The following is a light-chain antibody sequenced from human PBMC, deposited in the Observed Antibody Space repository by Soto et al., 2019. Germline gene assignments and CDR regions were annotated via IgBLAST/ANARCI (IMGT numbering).Light chain of an antibody. CDR1: QTISRY. Sequence: DLQMTQSPSSLSASVGDRVTITCRASQTISRYLNWYQQKPGKAPKLLIYAASSLQSGVPSRFSGSGSGTDLTIAISSLQPEDCETYDGQQSYSTLITFGQGTRLEIK. CDR2: AAS. J-gene: IGKJ5*01. V-gene: IGKV1-39*01. CDR3: QQSYSTLIT.